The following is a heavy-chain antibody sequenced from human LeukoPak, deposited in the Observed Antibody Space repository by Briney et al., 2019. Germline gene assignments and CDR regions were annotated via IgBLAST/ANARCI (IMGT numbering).Heavy chain of an antibody. CDR1: GYTFTSYD. D-gene: IGHD3-9*01. CDR2: MNPNSGNT. V-gene: IGHV1-8*01. CDR3: ARCYTNFDWFCDWFDP. Sequence: ASVKVSCKASGYTFTSYDINWVRQATGQGLGWMGWMNPNSGNTGYAQKFQGRVTMTRNTSISTAYMELSSLRSEDTAVYYCARCYTNFDWFCDWFDPWGQGTLVTVSS. J-gene: IGHJ5*02.